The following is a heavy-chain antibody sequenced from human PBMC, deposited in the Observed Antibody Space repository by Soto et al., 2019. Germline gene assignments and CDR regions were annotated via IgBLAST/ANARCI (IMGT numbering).Heavy chain of an antibody. D-gene: IGHD1-26*01. CDR1: GFTFTGYS. V-gene: IGHV3-23*01. CDR2: ISGTGYST. Sequence: VQVLESGGDLVQPGGSLRLSCAASGFTFTGYSMSWVRQAPGKGLEWVSGISGTGYSTYYADTVQGRFTISRDNSKTTLYLQLDSLRAEDTALYYCARSLGDHGDEYYFDYWGQGTLVTVSS. J-gene: IGHJ4*02. CDR3: ARSLGDHGDEYYFDY.